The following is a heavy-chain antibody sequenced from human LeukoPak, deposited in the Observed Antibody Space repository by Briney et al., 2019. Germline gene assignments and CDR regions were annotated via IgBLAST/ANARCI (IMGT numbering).Heavy chain of an antibody. CDR1: GFTFNTNA. CDR3: AKCGNSGCHLIDY. J-gene: IGHJ4*02. Sequence: GGTLRLSCAASGFTFNTNAMSWVRQAPGKGLEWVSAISGRTGGTYYADSVKGRFTISRDNSKSTLYLQMDSLRAEDTAVYYCAKCGNSGCHLIDYWGQGTLVTVSS. V-gene: IGHV3-23*01. D-gene: IGHD5-12*01. CDR2: ISGRTGGT.